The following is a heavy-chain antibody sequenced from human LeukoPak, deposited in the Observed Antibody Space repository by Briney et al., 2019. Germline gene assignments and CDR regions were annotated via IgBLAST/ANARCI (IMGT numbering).Heavy chain of an antibody. J-gene: IGHJ4*02. CDR3: AREGGQWLVSDY. V-gene: IGHV3-30*04. D-gene: IGHD6-19*01. CDR1: GFTFSSST. Sequence: GGSLRLSCAASGFTFSSSTMHWVRQAPGKGLEGVAVISYDGSNKYYADSVKGRFTISRDNSKNTLYLQMNSLRAEDTAVYYCAREGGQWLVSDYWGQGTLVTVSS. CDR2: ISYDGSNK.